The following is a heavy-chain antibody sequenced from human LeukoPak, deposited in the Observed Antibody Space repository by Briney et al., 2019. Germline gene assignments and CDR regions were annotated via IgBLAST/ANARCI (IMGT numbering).Heavy chain of an antibody. Sequence: GGSLRLSSSASGFTFSSYAMHWVRQAPGKGLEYVSAISSNGGSTYYADSVKGRFTISRDNSKNTLYLQMSSLRAEDTAVYYCVKGGYSGYLEQWLGTPFDYWGQGTLVTVSS. V-gene: IGHV3-64D*06. J-gene: IGHJ4*02. CDR1: GFTFSSYA. CDR2: ISSNGGST. CDR3: VKGGYSGYLEQWLGTPFDY. D-gene: IGHD5-12*01.